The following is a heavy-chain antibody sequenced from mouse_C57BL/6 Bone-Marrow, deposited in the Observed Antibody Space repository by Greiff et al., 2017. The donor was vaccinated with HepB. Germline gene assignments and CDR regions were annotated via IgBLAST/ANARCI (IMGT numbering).Heavy chain of an antibody. D-gene: IGHD1-1*01. CDR3: ARLRWYFDV. CDR2: ISSGGSYT. CDR1: GFTFSSYG. J-gene: IGHJ1*03. V-gene: IGHV5-6*01. Sequence: EVKLMESGGDLVKPGGSLKLSCAASGFTFSSYGMSWVRQTPDKRLEWVATISSGGSYTYYPDSVKGRFTISRDNAKNTLYLQMSSLKSEDTAMYYCARLRWYFDVWGTGTTVTGSS.